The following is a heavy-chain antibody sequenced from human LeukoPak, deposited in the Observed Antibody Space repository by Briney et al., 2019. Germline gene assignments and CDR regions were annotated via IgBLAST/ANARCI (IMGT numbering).Heavy chain of an antibody. J-gene: IGHJ4*02. V-gene: IGHV6-1*01. D-gene: IGHD6-19*01. Sequence: SQTLSLTCALSGDSVSSNSAAWNWIRQSPSRGLEWLGRTYYRSKWYNDYAVSVKSRITINPDTSKNQFSLQLNSVTPEDTAVYYCARSPVRPYSSGWYPFDYWGQGTLVTVSS. CDR2: TYYRSKWYN. CDR1: GDSVSSNSAA. CDR3: ARSPVRPYSSGWYPFDY.